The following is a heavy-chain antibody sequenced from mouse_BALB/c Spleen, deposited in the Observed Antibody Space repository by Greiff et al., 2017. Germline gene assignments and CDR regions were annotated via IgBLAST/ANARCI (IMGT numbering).Heavy chain of an antibody. Sequence: EVKLVESGGGLVQPGGSLRLSCATSGFTFTDYYMSWVRQPPGKALEWLGFIRNKANGYTTEYSASVKGRFTISRDNSQSILYLQMNTLRAEDSATYYCGRAHDGYWFAYWGQGTLVTVAA. V-gene: IGHV7-3*02. J-gene: IGHJ3*01. CDR2: IRNKANGYTT. CDR1: GFTFTDYY. D-gene: IGHD2-3*01. CDR3: GRAHDGYWFAY.